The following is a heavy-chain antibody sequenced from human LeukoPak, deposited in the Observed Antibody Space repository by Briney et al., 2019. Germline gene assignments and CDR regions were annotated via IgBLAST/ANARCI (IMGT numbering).Heavy chain of an antibody. D-gene: IGHD6-13*01. J-gene: IGHJ4*02. V-gene: IGHV3-48*03. CDR3: ARGPYSSNWYVDY. CDR2: ISRTGNSI. CDR1: GFTLSSYE. Sequence: AGGSLRLSCAASGFTLSSYEMNWVRLAPGKGLEWISYISRTGNSIYYADSVKDRFTISRDSAKNSLYLQMNSLRAEDTAVYYCARGPYSSNWYVDYWGQGTLVTVSS.